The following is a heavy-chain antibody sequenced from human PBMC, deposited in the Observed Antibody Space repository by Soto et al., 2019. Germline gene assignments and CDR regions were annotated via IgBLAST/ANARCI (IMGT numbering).Heavy chain of an antibody. CDR1: TFTFSNHW. J-gene: IGHJ4*02. CDR2: INQGGSAK. D-gene: IGHD2-2*02. V-gene: IGHV3-7*01. Sequence: PGGSLRLSCAASTFTFSNHWMSWVRQAPGKGLEWVANINQGGSAKYYLDSVKGRFTISRDNAKNSLDLQMNSLRAEDTAVYYCARIYCSTTCCYIDYWGQGTLVTVSS. CDR3: ARIYCSTTCCYIDY.